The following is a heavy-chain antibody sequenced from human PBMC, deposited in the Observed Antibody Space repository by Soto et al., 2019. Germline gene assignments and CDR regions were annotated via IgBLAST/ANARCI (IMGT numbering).Heavy chain of an antibody. D-gene: IGHD3-16*01. Sequence: QVQLHESGPGLVKPSETLSLTCTVSGGSIYGHNCAWHRQTPGKALEWIVYVYSTGGSGYNPSLKDRVPLSLDTSKRQFSLQMRSVTAADTALYDCVRRGIENLHGRVDLWGRGTTFTVSS. CDR2: VYSTGGS. CDR3: VRRGIENLHGRVDL. J-gene: IGHJ6*02. CDR1: GGSIYGHN. V-gene: IGHV4-59*08.